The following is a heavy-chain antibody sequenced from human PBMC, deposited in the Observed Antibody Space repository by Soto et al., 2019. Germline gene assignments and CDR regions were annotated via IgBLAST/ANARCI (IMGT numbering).Heavy chain of an antibody. Sequence: EVQLVESGGGLVQPGGSLRLSCAASGFTFSSYWMSWARQAPGKGLEWVANIKTDGSEKYYVDSVRGRFTTSRDNSRHFFYLQMNSLTGEDTAVYYCTRDGSPFALDVWGLGTSVTVSS. CDR2: IKTDGSEK. CDR1: GFTFSSYW. J-gene: IGHJ6*02. CDR3: TRDGSPFALDV. V-gene: IGHV3-7*03.